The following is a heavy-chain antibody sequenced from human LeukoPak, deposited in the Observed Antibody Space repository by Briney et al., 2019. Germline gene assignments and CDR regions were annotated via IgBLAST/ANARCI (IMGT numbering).Heavy chain of an antibody. CDR3: ASPSGSSGWEGAFDI. CDR2: INPSGGST. CDR1: GYTFTSYY. J-gene: IGHJ6*04. V-gene: IGHV1-46*01. Sequence: ASVKVSCKASGYTFTSYYMHWVRQAPGQGLEWMGIINPSGGSTSYAQKFQGRVTMTRDTSTSTVYMELSSLRSEDTAVYYCASPSGSSGWEGAFDIWGKGTTVTVSS. D-gene: IGHD6-19*01.